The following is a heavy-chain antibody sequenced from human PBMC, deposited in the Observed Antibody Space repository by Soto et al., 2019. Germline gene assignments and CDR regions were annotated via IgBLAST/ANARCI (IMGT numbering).Heavy chain of an antibody. J-gene: IGHJ4*02. CDR2: ISYDGSNK. Sequence: PGGSLRLSCAASGFTFSSYAMHWVRQAPGKGLEWVAVISYDGSNKYYADSVKGRFTISRDNSKNTLYLQMNSLRAEDTAVYYCASVTTVTTVSIPGDYWGQGTLVTVSS. CDR3: ASVTTVTTVSIPGDY. D-gene: IGHD4-17*01. CDR1: GFTFSSYA. V-gene: IGHV3-30-3*01.